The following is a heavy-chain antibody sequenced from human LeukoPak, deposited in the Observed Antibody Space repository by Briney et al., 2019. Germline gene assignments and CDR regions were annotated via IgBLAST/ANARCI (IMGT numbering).Heavy chain of an antibody. V-gene: IGHV1-2*02. J-gene: IGHJ4*02. D-gene: IGHD2/OR15-2a*01. CDR1: GYTFTAYY. CDR2: IDSRSGVR. CDR3: RSEAFYAGGRYYLHRVAS. Sequence: ASLKVSCRASGYTFTAYYMCWVRQAPGQGLEWMGWIDSRSGVRKSAQNFQARVTITRDTSIGTHYMEMRSLRSDDTAVYYSRSEAFYAGGRYYLHRVASWGPGTLVTVSS.